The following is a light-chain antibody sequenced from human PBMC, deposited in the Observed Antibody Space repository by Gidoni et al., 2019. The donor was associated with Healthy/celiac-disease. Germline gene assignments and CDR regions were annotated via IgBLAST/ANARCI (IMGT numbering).Light chain of an antibody. Sequence: QSALTQPASESESPGQSITISCTGTSSDVGSYNLVSWYQQHPGKAPKLMIYEGSKRPSGVSNRFSGSKSGNTASLTISGLQAEDEADYYCCSYAGSSTWVFGGGTKLTVL. CDR3: CSYAGSSTWV. J-gene: IGLJ3*02. V-gene: IGLV2-23*01. CDR2: EGS. CDR1: SSDVGSYNL.